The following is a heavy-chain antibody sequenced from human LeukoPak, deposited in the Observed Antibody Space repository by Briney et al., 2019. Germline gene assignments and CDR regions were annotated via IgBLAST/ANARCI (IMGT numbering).Heavy chain of an antibody. Sequence: GGSLRLSCAASGFTISTYGMSWVRQVPGKGLEWFSSISGGTTYYADSVKGRSTISRDNSKNTVSLQMNSLRAEDTAVYYCAKSVYHSGNYWGQGTLVTVSS. V-gene: IGHV3-23*01. CDR2: ISGGTT. CDR1: GFTISTYG. CDR3: AKSVYHSGNY. D-gene: IGHD3-10*01. J-gene: IGHJ4*02.